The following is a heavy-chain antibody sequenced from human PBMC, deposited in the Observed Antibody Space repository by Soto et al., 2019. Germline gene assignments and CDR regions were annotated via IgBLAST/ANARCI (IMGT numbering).Heavy chain of an antibody. CDR3: ARDYYDSSGYYGYFDY. D-gene: IGHD3-22*01. Sequence: QVQLVQSGAEVKKPGSSVKVSCKASGGTFSSYAISWVRQAPGQGLVWMGGIIPIFGTANYAQKFQGRVTITADKSTSTAYMELSSIRSEDTAVYYCARDYYDSSGYYGYFDYWGQGNLVPVSS. V-gene: IGHV1-69*06. CDR1: GGTFSSYA. CDR2: IIPIFGTA. J-gene: IGHJ4*02.